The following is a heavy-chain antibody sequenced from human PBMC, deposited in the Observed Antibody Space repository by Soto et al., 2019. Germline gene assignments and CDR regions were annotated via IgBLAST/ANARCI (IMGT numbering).Heavy chain of an antibody. CDR1: GFTFSSYA. V-gene: IGHV3-23*01. CDR3: AKAYSNSWPNDWFDP. J-gene: IGHJ5*02. Sequence: EVQLLESGGGWLQPGGSLRLSCAASGFTFSSYAMNWVRQAPGKGLEWVSGITGSGAGSYYSDSVKGRFTISRDNSKNALNLQMNSLRAEDTAVYYCAKAYSNSWPNDWFDPWGQGTLVTVSS. CDR2: ITGSGAGS. D-gene: IGHD6-13*01.